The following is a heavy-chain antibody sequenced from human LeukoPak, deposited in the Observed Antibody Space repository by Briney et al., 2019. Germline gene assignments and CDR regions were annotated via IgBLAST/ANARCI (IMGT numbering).Heavy chain of an antibody. D-gene: IGHD3-22*01. CDR3: AKVTSEYYYDSSGYYQRGGYYFDY. V-gene: IGHV3-53*01. CDR1: GFTVSGNY. CDR2: IYSSGST. J-gene: IGHJ4*02. Sequence: GGSLRLSCAASGFTVSGNYMSWVRQAPGKGLEWVSVIYSSGSTYYADSVKGRFTISRDNSKNTLYLQMNSLRAEDTAVYYCAKVTSEYYYDSSGYYQRGGYYFDYWGQGTLVTVSS.